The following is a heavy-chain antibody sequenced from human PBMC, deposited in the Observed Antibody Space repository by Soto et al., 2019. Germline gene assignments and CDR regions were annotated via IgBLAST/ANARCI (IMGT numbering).Heavy chain of an antibody. CDR1: GFTFSSYS. CDR2: ISSSSRYI. D-gene: IGHD2-21*01. Sequence: GGSLRLSCAASGFTFSSYSMNWVRQAPGKGLEWVSSISSSSRYIYYADSVKGRFTLSRDNVKNSLYLQLNSLRAEDPAVYYCAPEQRGDCNSSYHFSNMDVCGKGPRSP. J-gene: IGHJ6*03. V-gene: IGHV3-21*04. CDR3: APEQRGDCNSSYHFSNMDV.